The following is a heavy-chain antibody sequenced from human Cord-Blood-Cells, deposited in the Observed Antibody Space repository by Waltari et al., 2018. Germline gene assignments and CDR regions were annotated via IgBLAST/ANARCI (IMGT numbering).Heavy chain of an antibody. CDR1: GDTFTRYY. CDR2: IHPSGGST. Sequence: QVQLVQSGAEVKKPGASVKVSCKPSGDTFTRYYMPLVRQAPGQGLEWMGIIHPSGGSTSYAQKFQGRVTMTRDTSTSTVYMELSSLRSEDTAVYYCARVVGDPYYYFDYWGQGTLVTVSS. J-gene: IGHJ4*02. D-gene: IGHD3-10*01. V-gene: IGHV1-46*01. CDR3: ARVVGDPYYYFDY.